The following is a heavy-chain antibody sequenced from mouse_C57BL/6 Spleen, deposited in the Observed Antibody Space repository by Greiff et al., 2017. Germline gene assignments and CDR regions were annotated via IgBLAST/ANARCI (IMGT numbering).Heavy chain of an antibody. D-gene: IGHD1-1*01. CDR1: GYSITSGYY. V-gene: IGHV3-6*01. CDR2: ISYDGSN. Sequence: EVKLMESGPGLVKPSQSLSLTCSVTGYSITSGYYWNWIRQFPGNKLEWMGYISYDGSNNYNPSLKNRISITRDTSKNQFFLKLNSVTTEDTATYYCASPDYYGSSSWFAYWGQGTLVTVSA. J-gene: IGHJ3*01. CDR3: ASPDYYGSSSWFAY.